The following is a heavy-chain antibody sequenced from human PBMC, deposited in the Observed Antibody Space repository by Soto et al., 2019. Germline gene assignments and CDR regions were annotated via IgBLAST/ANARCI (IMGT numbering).Heavy chain of an antibody. V-gene: IGHV3-73*01. J-gene: IGHJ3*02. CDR3: TRLDAPGDRALDI. CDR1: GFSISGSA. Sequence: EVQLVESGGDLVQPGGSLKLSCAASGFSISGSAIHWVRQASGKGLEWVARIRDKTNGYATGYAASVQGRFIISRDDSKNTAFLQMNSLKTEDTAVYYCTRLDAPGDRALDIWGQGTMVTVSS. CDR2: IRDKTNGYAT.